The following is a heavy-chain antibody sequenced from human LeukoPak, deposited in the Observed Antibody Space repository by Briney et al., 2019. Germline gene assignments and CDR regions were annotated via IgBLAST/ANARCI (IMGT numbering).Heavy chain of an antibody. CDR2: ISGSGDYT. J-gene: IGHJ4*02. CDR3: ARRVAGGVDY. Sequence: GGSLRLSCAASGFTFSSYAMTWVRQAPGKGLEWVSAISGSGDYTYYADSVKGRFTISRDNSKNTMFLQMNSLRAEDTAVYYCARRVAGGVDYWGQGTLVTVSS. D-gene: IGHD3-10*01. CDR1: GFTFSSYA. V-gene: IGHV3-23*01.